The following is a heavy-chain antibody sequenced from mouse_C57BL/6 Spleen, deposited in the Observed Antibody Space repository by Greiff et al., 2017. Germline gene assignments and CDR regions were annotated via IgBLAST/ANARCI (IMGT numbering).Heavy chain of an antibody. Sequence: VQLQQPGAELVMPGASVKLSCKASGYTFTSYWMHWVKQRPGPGLEWIGEIDPSDSYTNYNQKFKGKSTLTVDKYSSTAYMQLSSLTSEDSAVYYCSRSDYYGSSYWYFDVWGTGTTVTVSS. J-gene: IGHJ1*03. CDR2: IDPSDSYT. CDR1: GYTFTSYW. V-gene: IGHV1-69*01. D-gene: IGHD1-1*01. CDR3: SRSDYYGSSYWYFDV.